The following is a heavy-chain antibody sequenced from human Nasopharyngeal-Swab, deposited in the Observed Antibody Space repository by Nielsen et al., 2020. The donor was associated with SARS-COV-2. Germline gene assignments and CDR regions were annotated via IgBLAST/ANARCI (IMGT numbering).Heavy chain of an antibody. V-gene: IGHV3-21*01. CDR3: ARETPLPRSWYLLGSYYYGMDV. Sequence: GESLKISCAASGFTFSSYSTNWVRQAPGKGLEWVSSISSSSSYIYYADSVKGRFTISRDNAKNSLYLQMNSLRAEDTAVYYCARETPLPRSWYLLGSYYYGMDVWGQGTTVTVSS. CDR2: ISSSSSYI. CDR1: GFTFSSYS. D-gene: IGHD6-13*01. J-gene: IGHJ6*02.